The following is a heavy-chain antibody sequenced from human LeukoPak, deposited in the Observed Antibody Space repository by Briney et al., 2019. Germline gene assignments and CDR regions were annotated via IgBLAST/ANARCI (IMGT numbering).Heavy chain of an antibody. CDR1: GFTFRNYY. Sequence: SGGSLRLSCTASGFTFRNYYMSWIRQAPGKGLEWVSYISSSGNTIYYADSVKGRFTISRDNSKNTLYLQMNSLRAEDTAVYYCASKGSSSWYSDYWGQGTLVTVSS. V-gene: IGHV3-11*01. J-gene: IGHJ4*02. D-gene: IGHD6-13*01. CDR2: ISSSGNTI. CDR3: ASKGSSSWYSDY.